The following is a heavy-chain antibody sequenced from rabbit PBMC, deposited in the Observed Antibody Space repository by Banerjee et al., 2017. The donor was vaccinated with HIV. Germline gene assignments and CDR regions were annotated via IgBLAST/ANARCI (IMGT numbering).Heavy chain of an antibody. CDR1: GFSFSSSYY. Sequence: QSLEESGGDLVKPGASLTLTCTASGFSFSSSYYMCWVRQAPGKGLEWIGCIYAGWGGSTYYASWAKGRFTISKTSSTTVTLQMTSLTAADTATYFCARDDYGDYDYFDFRGQGTLVTVS. D-gene: IGHD2-1*01. CDR2: IYAGWGGST. V-gene: IGHV1S40*01. CDR3: ARDDYGDYDYFDF. J-gene: IGHJ4*01.